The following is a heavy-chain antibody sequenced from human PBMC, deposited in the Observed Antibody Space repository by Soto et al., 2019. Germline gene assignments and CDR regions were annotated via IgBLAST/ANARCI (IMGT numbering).Heavy chain of an antibody. Sequence: EVQLVESGGGLIQPGGSLRLSCAASGFTVSSNYMSWVRQAPGKGLEWVSVIYSGVSTYYADSVKGRFTISRDNSKNTLYLQMNSLRAEDTAVYYCARAVGSSWYYYYGMDVWGQGTTVTVSS. D-gene: IGHD6-13*01. CDR3: ARAVGSSWYYYYGMDV. V-gene: IGHV3-53*01. CDR2: IYSGVST. J-gene: IGHJ6*02. CDR1: GFTVSSNY.